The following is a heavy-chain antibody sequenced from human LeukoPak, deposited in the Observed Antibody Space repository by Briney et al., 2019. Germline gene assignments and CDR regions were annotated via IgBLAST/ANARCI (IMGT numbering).Heavy chain of an antibody. CDR2: ISSSGSTI. Sequence: GGSLRLSCAASGFAFSSYSMNWVRQAPGKGLEWVSYISSSGSTIYYADSVKGRFTISRDNAKNSLYLQMNSLRAEDTAVYYCARDLSPLTEETVVPAVPGDYYYYMDVWGKGTTVTVSS. D-gene: IGHD2-2*01. CDR3: ARDLSPLTEETVVPAVPGDYYYYMDV. V-gene: IGHV3-48*04. J-gene: IGHJ6*03. CDR1: GFAFSSYS.